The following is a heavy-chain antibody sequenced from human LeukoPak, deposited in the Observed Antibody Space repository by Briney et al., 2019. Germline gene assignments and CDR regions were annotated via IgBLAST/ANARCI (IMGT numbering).Heavy chain of an antibody. CDR1: GGSISSGDYY. J-gene: IGHJ4*02. V-gene: IGHV4-30-4*01. Sequence: SQTLSLTCTVSGGSISSGDYYWSWIRQSPGQGLEWIGYIFYTGSTYYKPSLKSRVTVSIGTSKNQFSLRLTSVTAADTAVYYCARVVFWSGYHYFDYWGQGTLVTVSS. CDR3: ARVVFWSGYHYFDY. D-gene: IGHD3-3*01. CDR2: IFYTGST.